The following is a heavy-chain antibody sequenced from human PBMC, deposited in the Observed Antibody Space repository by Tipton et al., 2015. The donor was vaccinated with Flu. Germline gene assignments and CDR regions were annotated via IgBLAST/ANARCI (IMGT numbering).Heavy chain of an antibody. CDR2: ISGGGTT. CDR3: AKQTTVIPRVYYGMDV. J-gene: IGHJ6*02. Sequence: GSLRLSCGASGFIFSAYAMSWVRQAPGKGLEWVSGISGGGTTSYTDSVKGRFTISKDNSKNMLFLQMTSLRAEDTAIYYCAKQTTVIPRVYYGMDVWGPGTTVTVSS. V-gene: IGHV3-23*01. D-gene: IGHD4-17*01. CDR1: GFIFSAYA.